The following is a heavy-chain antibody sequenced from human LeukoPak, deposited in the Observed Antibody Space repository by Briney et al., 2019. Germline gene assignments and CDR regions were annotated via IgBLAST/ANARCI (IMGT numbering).Heavy chain of an antibody. CDR1: GYTFTSYG. J-gene: IGHJ5*02. CDR2: ISAYNGNT. CDR3: ARWGGDIVVVVAANNWFDP. V-gene: IGHV1-18*01. D-gene: IGHD2-15*01. Sequence: GASVKVSCKASGYTFTSYGISWVRQAPGQGLEWMGWISAYNGNTNYAQKLQGRVTMTTDTSTSTAYMELRSLRSDDTAVYYCARWGGDIVVVVAANNWFDPWRQGTLVTVSS.